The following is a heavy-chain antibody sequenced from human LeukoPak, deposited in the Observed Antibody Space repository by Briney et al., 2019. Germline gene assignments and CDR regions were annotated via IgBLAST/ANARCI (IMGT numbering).Heavy chain of an antibody. Sequence: GGSLRLSCAASGFTVSSNYMSWVRQAPGMGLECVSTIYSGGSTYYADSVKGRFVISRDNAKNSLYLQMNSLRAEDTAVYYCARDSVSPTYYYDSSGYGYWGQGTLVTVSS. CDR1: GFTVSSNY. D-gene: IGHD3-22*01. CDR3: ARDSVSPTYYYDSSGYGY. V-gene: IGHV3-66*01. CDR2: IYSGGST. J-gene: IGHJ4*02.